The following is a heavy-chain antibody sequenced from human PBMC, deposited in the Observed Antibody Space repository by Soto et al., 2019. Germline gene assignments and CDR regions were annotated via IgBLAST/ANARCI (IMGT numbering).Heavy chain of an antibody. D-gene: IGHD3-3*01. CDR3: AKTHYDFWTGYYHGMDV. J-gene: IGHJ6*02. V-gene: IGHV3-7*03. CDR1: GFIFSSYW. CDR2: IKQDGSEE. Sequence: EVQLVESGGGLVPPGGSRRLSCAASGFIFSSYWMNWVRQAPRKGLEWVANIKQDGSEEYYVDSVKGRFTISRDNAKNSLYLEMNSLRAEDTAIYYCAKTHYDFWTGYYHGMDVWGQGTTVTVSS.